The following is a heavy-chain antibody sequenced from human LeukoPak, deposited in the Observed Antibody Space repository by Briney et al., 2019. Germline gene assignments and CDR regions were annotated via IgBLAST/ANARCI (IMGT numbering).Heavy chain of an antibody. D-gene: IGHD5-18*01. CDR2: ISYDGSNK. Sequence: PGGSLRLSCAASGFTFSSYAMHWVRQAPGNGLEWVAVISYDGSNKYYADSVKGRFTISRDNSKNTLYLQMNSLRAEDTAVYYCARSRGTAMVFDYWGQGTLVTVSS. CDR1: GFTFSSYA. J-gene: IGHJ4*02. V-gene: IGHV3-30*04. CDR3: ARSRGTAMVFDY.